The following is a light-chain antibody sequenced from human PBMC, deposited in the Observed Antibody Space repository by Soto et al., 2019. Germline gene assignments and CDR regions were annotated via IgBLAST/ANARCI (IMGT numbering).Light chain of an antibody. CDR2: ATA. CDR3: QQTHSFPRT. CDR1: QGISSW. Sequence: DIQMTQSPSSVSASVGDRVTITCRASQGISSWLAWYQRKPGKAPELIISATANLQGGVPSRFSGSGSGLDFTLTISSLQPEDSATYYCQQTHSFPRTFGGGTKVEIK. J-gene: IGKJ4*01. V-gene: IGKV1-12*01.